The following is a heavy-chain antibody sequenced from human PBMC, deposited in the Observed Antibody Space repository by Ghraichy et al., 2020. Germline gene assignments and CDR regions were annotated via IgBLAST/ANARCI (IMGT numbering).Heavy chain of an antibody. D-gene: IGHD6-19*01. CDR2: IYYSGST. V-gene: IGHV4-59*11. CDR3: ARGGWSMDY. CDR1: GGSMSSHY. Sequence: LSLTCSVSGGSMSSHYWSWIRQPPGKGLEWIGYIYYSGSTNYNPSLKSRVTISVDTSNNQFSLRLSSVTAADTAIYYCARGGWSMDYWGQGTLVTVSS. J-gene: IGHJ4*01.